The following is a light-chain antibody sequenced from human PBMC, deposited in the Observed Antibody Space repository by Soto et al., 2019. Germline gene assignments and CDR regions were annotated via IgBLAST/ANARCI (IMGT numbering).Light chain of an antibody. CDR3: QSYDSSLSASVV. V-gene: IGLV1-40*01. J-gene: IGLJ2*01. CDR1: SSNIGAGYG. CDR2: GNS. Sequence: QAVVTQPPSVSGAPGQRVTISCTGSSSNIGAGYGVHWYQQLPGAAPKLLIYGNSNRPSGVPDRFSGSQSGTSASLVITGLQAEDEADYYCQSYDSSLSASVVFGGGTKLTVL.